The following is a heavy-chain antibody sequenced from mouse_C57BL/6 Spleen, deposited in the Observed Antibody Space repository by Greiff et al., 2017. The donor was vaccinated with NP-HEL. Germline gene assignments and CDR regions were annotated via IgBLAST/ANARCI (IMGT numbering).Heavy chain of an antibody. D-gene: IGHD3-2*02. CDR2: IYPGDGDT. Sequence: VQLQQSGPELVKPGASVKISCKASGYAFSSSWMNWVKQRPGKGLEWIGRIYPGDGDTNYNGKFKGKATLTADKSSSTAYMQLSSLTSEDSAVYFCARETAQATGYWGQGTTLTVSS. J-gene: IGHJ2*01. CDR3: ARETAQATGY. CDR1: GYAFSSSW. V-gene: IGHV1-82*01.